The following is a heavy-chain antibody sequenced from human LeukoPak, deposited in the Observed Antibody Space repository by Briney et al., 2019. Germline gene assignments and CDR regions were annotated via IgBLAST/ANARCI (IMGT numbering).Heavy chain of an antibody. CDR1: GFTFSSYS. CDR2: ISSSSSYI. J-gene: IGHJ4*02. V-gene: IGHV3-21*01. D-gene: IGHD3/OR15-3a*01. CDR3: AREGRFLDRSPVDY. Sequence: PGGSLRLSCAASGFTFSSYSMNWVRQAPGKGLEWVSSISSSSSYIYYADSVKGRFTISRDNAKNSLYLQMNSLRAEDTAVYYCAREGRFLDRSPVDYWGQGSLVTVSS.